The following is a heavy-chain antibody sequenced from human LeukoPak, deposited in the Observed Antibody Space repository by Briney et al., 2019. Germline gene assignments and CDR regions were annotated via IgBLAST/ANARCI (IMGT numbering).Heavy chain of an antibody. CDR1: GYTFTSYG. Sequence: ASVKVSCKASGYTFTSYGISWVRQAPGQGLEWMGWISAYNGNTNYAQKLQGRVTMTTDTSTSTAYMELSSLRSEDTAVYYCARDYYDSSGPGTYYMDVWGKGTTVTVSS. J-gene: IGHJ6*03. D-gene: IGHD3-22*01. CDR3: ARDYYDSSGPGTYYMDV. CDR2: ISAYNGNT. V-gene: IGHV1-18*01.